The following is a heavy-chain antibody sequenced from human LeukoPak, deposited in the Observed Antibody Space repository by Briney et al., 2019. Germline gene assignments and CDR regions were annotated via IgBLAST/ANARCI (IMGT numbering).Heavy chain of an antibody. V-gene: IGHV3-11*01. Sequence: PGGSLRLSCAASGFTFSDCYMSWIRQAPGKGLEWVSYISSSGSTIYYADSVKGRFTISRDNAKNSLYLQMNSLRAEDTAVYYCAIPPTMMVGRPGDYWGQGTLVTVSS. CDR1: GFTFSDCY. CDR2: ISSSGSTI. CDR3: AIPPTMMVGRPGDY. J-gene: IGHJ4*02. D-gene: IGHD3-22*01.